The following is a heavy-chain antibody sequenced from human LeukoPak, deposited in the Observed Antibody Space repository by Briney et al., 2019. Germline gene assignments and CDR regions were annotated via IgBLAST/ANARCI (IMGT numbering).Heavy chain of an antibody. CDR1: GGSISSGTYY. CDR2: IYTSGTT. CDR3: AREPMIRGLTHFDY. V-gene: IGHV4-61*02. J-gene: IGHJ4*02. D-gene: IGHD3-10*01. Sequence: SQTLSLTCTVSGGSISSGTYYWSWIRQPAGKGLEWIGRIYTSGTTNYNPSLKSRVTISVETSKNQFSLELTSVTAADTAMYYCAREPMIRGLTHFDYWGQGTLVTVSS.